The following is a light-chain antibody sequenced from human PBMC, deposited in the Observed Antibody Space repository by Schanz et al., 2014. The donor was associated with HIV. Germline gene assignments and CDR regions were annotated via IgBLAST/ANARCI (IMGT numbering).Light chain of an antibody. CDR1: QSISSY. CDR2: GAS. CDR3: LQSYSTRRT. Sequence: DIQMTQSPSSLSASVGDRVTITCRASQSISSYLNWYQQKPGRAPKLLIYGASSLQSGVPSRFSCSGTGTDFTLVINTLQPEDFATYYCLQSYSTRRTFGQGTKVDLK. J-gene: IGKJ1*01. V-gene: IGKV1-39*01.